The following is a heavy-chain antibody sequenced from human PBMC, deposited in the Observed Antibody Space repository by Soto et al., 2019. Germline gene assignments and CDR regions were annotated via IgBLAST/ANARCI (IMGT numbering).Heavy chain of an antibody. CDR1: GFTFSSYA. CDR2: ISGSGGST. J-gene: IGHJ5*02. D-gene: IGHD3-3*01. CDR3: AKRRYDFWSGLQNNWFDP. Sequence: EVQLLESGGGLVQPGGSLRLSCAASGFTFSSYAMSWVRQAPGKGLEWVSAISGSGGSTYYADSVKGRFTISRDNSKNTLYLQMNSLRAEDTAVYYCAKRRYDFWSGLQNNWFDPWGQGTLVTVSS. V-gene: IGHV3-23*01.